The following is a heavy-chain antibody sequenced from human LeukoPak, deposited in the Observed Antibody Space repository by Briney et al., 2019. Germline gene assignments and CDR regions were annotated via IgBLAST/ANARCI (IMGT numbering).Heavy chain of an antibody. CDR3: AGEDSSLHHFDY. J-gene: IGHJ4*02. Sequence: SQTLSLTCAISGDSVSANSAAWNWIRQSPSRGLEWLGRTYYRSNWYNEYTVSVKSRISINPDTSKNQFSLQLNSVTPEDTAVYYCAGEDSSLHHFDYWGQGTLATVSS. V-gene: IGHV6-1*01. CDR1: GDSVSANSAA. D-gene: IGHD3-22*01. CDR2: TYYRSNWYN.